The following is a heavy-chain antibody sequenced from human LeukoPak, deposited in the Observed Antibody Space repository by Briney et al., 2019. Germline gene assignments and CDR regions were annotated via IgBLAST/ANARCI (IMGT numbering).Heavy chain of an antibody. CDR2: IRSKANSYAT. V-gene: IGHV3-73*01. Sequence: QPGGSLRLSCAASGFTFSGSAMHWVRQASGKGLEWGGRIRSKANSYATAYAASVKGRFTISRDDSKNTAYLQMNSLKTEDTAVYYCTRLQSTVTTYSYWGQGTLVTVSS. CDR3: TRLQSTVTTYSY. J-gene: IGHJ4*02. CDR1: GFTFSGSA. D-gene: IGHD4-11*01.